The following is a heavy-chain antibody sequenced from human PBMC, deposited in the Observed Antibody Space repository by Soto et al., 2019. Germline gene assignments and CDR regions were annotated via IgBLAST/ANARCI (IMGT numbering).Heavy chain of an antibody. CDR1: GFTFRSYW. J-gene: IGHJ4*02. CDR3: AKERSSGWSFDY. D-gene: IGHD6-19*01. Sequence: GGSLRLSCGASGFTFRSYWMSWVRQAPGKGLEWVANINQDGSEKYYADSVKGRFTVSRDNSKNTLYLQMNSLRAEDTAVFYCAKERSSGWSFDYWGQGTLVTVSS. CDR2: INQDGSEK. V-gene: IGHV3-7*03.